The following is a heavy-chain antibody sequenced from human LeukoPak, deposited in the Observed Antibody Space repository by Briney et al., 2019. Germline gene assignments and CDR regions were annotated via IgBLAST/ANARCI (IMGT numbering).Heavy chain of an antibody. CDR2: IWYDGSNK. V-gene: IGHV3-33*01. CDR1: GFTFSSYG. Sequence: GGSLRLSCAASGFTFSSYGMHWVRQAPGKGLEWVAVIWYDGSNKYYADSVKGRFTISRDNSKNTLYLQMNSLRDEDTAVYYCAREKEYYDILTGYYPGYYYYGMDVWGQGTTVTVSS. D-gene: IGHD3-9*01. J-gene: IGHJ6*02. CDR3: AREKEYYDILTGYYPGYYYYGMDV.